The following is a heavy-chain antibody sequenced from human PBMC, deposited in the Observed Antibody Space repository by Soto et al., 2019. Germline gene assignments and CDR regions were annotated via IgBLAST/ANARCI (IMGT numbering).Heavy chain of an antibody. V-gene: IGHV4-59*07. CDR1: GDTISSYY. CDR3: ARTIGWGWFDS. CDR2: IYNSGTT. D-gene: IGHD3-16*01. Sequence: DPLDLRCTSSGDTISSYYWTWIRQPPGKGLEWIGYIYNSGTTNYTPSLKSRVTISGDTSKNQFSLKLSSVTSAVTAVYYCARTIGWGWFDSWGQGILVTV. J-gene: IGHJ5*01.